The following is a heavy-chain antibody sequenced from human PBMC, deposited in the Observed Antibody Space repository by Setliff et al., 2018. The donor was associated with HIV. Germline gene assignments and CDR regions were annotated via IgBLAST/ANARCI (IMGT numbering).Heavy chain of an antibody. D-gene: IGHD2-15*01. CDR1: GGSISIGGYY. CDR2: IYHNGST. J-gene: IGHJ6*03. Sequence: PSETLSLTCTVSGGSISIGGYYWGWIRQHPGKGLEWIGYIYHNGSTYYNPSLKSRVIISVDTSKNQFSLKPSSVTAADTAVYYCARGGGSRAATSSYHYMDVWGKGTTVTVSS. CDR3: ARGGGSRAATSSYHYMDV. V-gene: IGHV4-31*03.